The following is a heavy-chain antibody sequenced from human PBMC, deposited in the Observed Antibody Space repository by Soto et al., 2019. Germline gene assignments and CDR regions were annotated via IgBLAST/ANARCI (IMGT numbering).Heavy chain of an antibody. CDR3: AREAFGVSAPINFDS. Sequence: GGSLRLSCAASGFTLSSYSMNWVRQAPGKGLEWVSSISSSSTYIYYADSVKGRFTISRDNAKNSVYLQMNSLRAEDTAVYYCAREAFGVSAPINFDSWGPGTLVTVSS. CDR1: GFTLSSYS. V-gene: IGHV3-21*01. J-gene: IGHJ4*02. D-gene: IGHD2-15*01. CDR2: ISSSSTYI.